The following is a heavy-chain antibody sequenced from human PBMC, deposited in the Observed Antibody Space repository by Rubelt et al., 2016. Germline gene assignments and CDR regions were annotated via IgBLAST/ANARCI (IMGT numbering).Heavy chain of an antibody. CDR1: GGSISSSSYY. J-gene: IGHJ4*02. D-gene: IGHD4-17*01. CDR2: IYHSGST. V-gene: IGHV4-39*07. CDR3: ARARFPYGDYYFDY. Sequence: QLQLQESGPGLVKPSETLSLTCTVSGGSISSSSYYWGWIRQPPGKGLEWIGSIYHSGSTYYNPSLRGGVTISVDTSKNQFSRKLSSVTAADTAVYYCARARFPYGDYYFDYWGQGTLVTVSS.